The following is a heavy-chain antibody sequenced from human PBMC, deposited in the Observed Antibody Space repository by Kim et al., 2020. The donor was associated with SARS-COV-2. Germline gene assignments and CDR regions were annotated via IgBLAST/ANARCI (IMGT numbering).Heavy chain of an antibody. D-gene: IGHD3-10*01. Sequence: GGSLRLSCAASGFTFSSYGMHWVRQAPGKGLEWVAVISYDGSNKYYADSVKXRXXISXDNSKNTLYLQMNXXXAEDTAVYYCAXXXXXXXYYAWTYYYYGXXVWGXXXXVTVSS. CDR1: GFTFSSYG. CDR2: ISYDGSNK. V-gene: IGHV3-30*03. CDR3: AXXXXXXXYYAWTYYYYGXXV. J-gene: IGHJ6*02.